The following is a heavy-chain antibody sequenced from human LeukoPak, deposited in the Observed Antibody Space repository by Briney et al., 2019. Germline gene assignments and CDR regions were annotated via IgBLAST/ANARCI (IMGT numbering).Heavy chain of an antibody. V-gene: IGHV1-24*01. Sequence: ASVKVSCKVSGYTLTELSMHWVRQAPRKGLEWMGGFDPEDGETIYAQKFQGRVTMTEDTSTDTAYMELSSLRSEDTAVYYCATDHPSRGYAFDIWGQGTMVTVSS. D-gene: IGHD3-10*01. CDR3: ATDHPSRGYAFDI. CDR2: FDPEDGET. J-gene: IGHJ3*02. CDR1: GYTLTELS.